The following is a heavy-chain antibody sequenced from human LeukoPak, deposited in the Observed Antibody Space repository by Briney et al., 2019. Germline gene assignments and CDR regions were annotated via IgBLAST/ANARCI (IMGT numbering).Heavy chain of an antibody. CDR2: VYYSGST. D-gene: IGHD2-8*01. CDR1: GGSISNYY. Sequence: SETLSLTCTVSGGSISNYYWSWIRQPPGKGLEYIGYVYYSGSTYYNPSLKSRVTISVDTSKNQFSLKLSSVTAADTAVYYCARAVRALGYYGMDVWGQGTTVTVSS. V-gene: IGHV4-59*04. J-gene: IGHJ6*02. CDR3: ARAVRALGYYGMDV.